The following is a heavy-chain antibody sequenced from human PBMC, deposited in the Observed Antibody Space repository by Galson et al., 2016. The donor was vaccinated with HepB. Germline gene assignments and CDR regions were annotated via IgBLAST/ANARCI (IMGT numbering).Heavy chain of an antibody. CDR2: IEGDGSSP. Sequence: SLRLSCAVSGFTFRNHQMHWVRQVPGKGLVWVSRIEGDGSSPIYADSVKGRFTISRDNAENTLCLQMNSLRVEDTAIYYCARDLSGPDSWGQGTVVTVSS. D-gene: IGHD3-16*02. J-gene: IGHJ4*02. CDR1: GFTFRNHQ. CDR3: ARDLSGPDS. V-gene: IGHV3-74*01.